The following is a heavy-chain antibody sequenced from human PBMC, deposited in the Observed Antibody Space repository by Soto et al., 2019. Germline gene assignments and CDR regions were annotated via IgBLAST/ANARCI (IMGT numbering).Heavy chain of an antibody. D-gene: IGHD3-16*01. V-gene: IGHV4-30-4*01. Sequence: SETLYLTCTVSGDSISSGNKYWSWIRQPPGKGLEWIGYIFSSGTTYYNPSLKSRLTMSLDASQNQFSLKLNSLTDADTAVYFCARVPSPFDYYYAMDVWGQGTTVTVSS. J-gene: IGHJ6*02. CDR3: ARVPSPFDYYYAMDV. CDR1: GDSISSGNKY. CDR2: IFSSGTT.